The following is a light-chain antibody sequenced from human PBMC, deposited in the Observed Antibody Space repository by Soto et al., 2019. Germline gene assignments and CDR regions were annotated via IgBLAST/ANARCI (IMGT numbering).Light chain of an antibody. CDR2: GAS. V-gene: IGKV3-20*01. CDR1: QSVSNNY. CDR3: QQYNSYWT. J-gene: IGKJ1*01. Sequence: EIVLTQSPGTLSLSPGERATLSCRASQSVSNNYLAWYQQKPGQAPRLLIYGASSRATGIPDRFSGSGSGTEFTLTIASLQPDDCATYYCQQYNSYWTFGQGTKVDIK.